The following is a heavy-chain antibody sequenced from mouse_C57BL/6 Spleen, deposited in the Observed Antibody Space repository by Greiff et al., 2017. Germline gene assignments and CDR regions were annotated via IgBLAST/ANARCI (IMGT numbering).Heavy chain of an antibody. V-gene: IGHV1-59*01. CDR1: GYTFTSYW. D-gene: IGHD4-1*01. CDR3: ASFEKGCIGTWFGY. Sequence: VQLQQPGAELARPGTSVKLSCKASGYTFTSYWMNWVKQRPGQGLEWIGEIDPSDSYTNYNKKFKGKATMTVDTSSSTAYMQLSSLTSEDSEVYSCASFEKGCIGTWFGYWGQGTMVTVSA. J-gene: IGHJ3*01. CDR2: IDPSDSYT.